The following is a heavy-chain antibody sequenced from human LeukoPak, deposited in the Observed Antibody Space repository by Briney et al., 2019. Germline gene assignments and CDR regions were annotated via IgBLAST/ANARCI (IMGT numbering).Heavy chain of an antibody. J-gene: IGHJ4*02. CDR2: IIPIFGTA. D-gene: IGHD2-15*01. Sequence: SVKVSCKASGGTFSSYAISWVRQAPGQVLEWMGGIIPIFGTANYAQKFQGRVTITADESTSTAYMELSSLRSEDTAVYYCARSSSPRLHFDYWGQGTLVTVSS. CDR3: ARSSSPRLHFDY. V-gene: IGHV1-69*13. CDR1: GGTFSSYA.